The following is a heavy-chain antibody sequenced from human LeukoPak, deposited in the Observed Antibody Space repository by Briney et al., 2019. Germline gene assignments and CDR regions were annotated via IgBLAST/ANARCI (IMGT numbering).Heavy chain of an antibody. J-gene: IGHJ3*02. Sequence: PGGSLRLSCAASGLTISGHWMAWVRQAPGKGLEWVAGIKEDGSEAHYVDSVKGRFTIPRDNAKNSLYLQMNSLRGEDTAVYYCAREGVAGLDDAFDIWGQGTMVTVSS. CDR2: IKEDGSEA. CDR1: GLTISGHW. V-gene: IGHV3-7*01. CDR3: AREGVAGLDDAFDI. D-gene: IGHD3-10*01.